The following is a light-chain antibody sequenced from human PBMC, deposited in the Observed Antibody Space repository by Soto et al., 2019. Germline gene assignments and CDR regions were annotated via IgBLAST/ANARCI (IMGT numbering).Light chain of an antibody. CDR1: SSNIGAGYA. J-gene: IGLJ2*01. CDR3: QSYDSSLSVV. Sequence: QAVATQPPSVSGAPGQRVTISCTGSSSNIGAGYAVHWYQQLPGTAPKLLIYGNTNRPSGVPDRFSGSKSGTSASLAITGLQAEDEADYFCQSYDSSLSVVFGGGTKLTVL. CDR2: GNT. V-gene: IGLV1-40*01.